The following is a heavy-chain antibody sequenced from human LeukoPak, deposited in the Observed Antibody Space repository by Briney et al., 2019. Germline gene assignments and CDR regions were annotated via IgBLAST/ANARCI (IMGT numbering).Heavy chain of an antibody. CDR3: ARWDKSFYCSSTSCSDY. Sequence: GGSLRLSCAASGFTFSSYSMNWVRQAPGKGLEWVSYISSSSSTIYYADSVKGRFTISRDNAKNSLYLQMNSLRAEDTAVYYCARWDKSFYCSSTSCSDYWGQGTLVTVSS. D-gene: IGHD2-2*01. CDR1: GFTFSSYS. V-gene: IGHV3-48*01. J-gene: IGHJ4*02. CDR2: ISSSSSTI.